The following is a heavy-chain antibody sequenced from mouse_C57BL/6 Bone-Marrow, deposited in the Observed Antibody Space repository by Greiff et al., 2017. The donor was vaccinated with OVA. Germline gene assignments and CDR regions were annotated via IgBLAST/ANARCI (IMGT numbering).Heavy chain of an antibody. J-gene: IGHJ3*01. Sequence: QVQLQQSGAELAKPGASVKLSCKASGYTFTSYWMHWVKQRPGQGLEWIGYINPSSGYTKYNQKFKDKVTLTADKSSSTAYMQLSSLTYEDSAVYYCASVAYWGQGTLVTVSA. CDR3: ASVAY. CDR1: GYTFTSYW. CDR2: INPSSGYT. V-gene: IGHV1-7*01.